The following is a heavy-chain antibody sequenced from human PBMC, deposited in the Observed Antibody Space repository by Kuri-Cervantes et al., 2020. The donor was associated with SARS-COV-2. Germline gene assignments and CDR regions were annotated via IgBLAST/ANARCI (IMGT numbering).Heavy chain of an antibody. CDR1: GYTFTSYG. CDR2: ISAYNGNT. J-gene: IGHJ6*02. CDR3: ARDLGIVVVPSAPRGVYYAMDV. D-gene: IGHD2-2*01. V-gene: IGHV1-18*01. Sequence: ASVKVSCKASGYTFTSYGISWVRQAPGQGLEWMGWISAYNGNTNYAQKLQGRVTMTTDTSTSTAYMELSRLRSDDTAVYYCARDLGIVVVPSAPRGVYYAMDVWGQGTTVTVSS.